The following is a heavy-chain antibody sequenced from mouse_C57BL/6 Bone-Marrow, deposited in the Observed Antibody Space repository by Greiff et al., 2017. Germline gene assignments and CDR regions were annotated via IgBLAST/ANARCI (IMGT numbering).Heavy chain of an antibody. CDR2: IYPRSGNT. CDR1: GYTFTSYG. Sequence: QVQLQQSGAELARPGASVKLSCKASGYTFTSYGISWVKQRPGQGLEWIGEIYPRSGNTYYNEKFKGKATLTADNSSSTAYMELRSLTSEDSAVYFCARWGFFITPLADWGQGTLVTVSA. D-gene: IGHD1-1*01. V-gene: IGHV1-81*01. J-gene: IGHJ3*01. CDR3: ARWGFFITPLAD.